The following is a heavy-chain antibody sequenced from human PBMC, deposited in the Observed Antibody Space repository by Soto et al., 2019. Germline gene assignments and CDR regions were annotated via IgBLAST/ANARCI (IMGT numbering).Heavy chain of an antibody. CDR3: AKGGVGYRRLPSYDFWSGYSY. CDR1: GFTFSSYG. J-gene: IGHJ4*02. Sequence: PGGSLRLSCAASGFTFSSYGMHWVRQAPGKGLEWVAVISYDGSNKYYADSVKGRFTISRDNSKNTLYLQMNSLRAEDTAVYYCAKGGVGYRRLPSYDFWSGYSYWGQGTLVTVSS. D-gene: IGHD3-3*01. V-gene: IGHV3-30*18. CDR2: ISYDGSNK.